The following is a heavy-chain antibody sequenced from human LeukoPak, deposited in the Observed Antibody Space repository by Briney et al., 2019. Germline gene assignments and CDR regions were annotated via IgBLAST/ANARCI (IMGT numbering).Heavy chain of an antibody. J-gene: IGHJ6*02. V-gene: IGHV3-21*01. D-gene: IGHD6-6*01. CDR3: ARGRGYSSSSTDMDV. CDR1: GFTFSSYG. Sequence: PGGSLRLSCAASGFTFSSYGMSWVRQAPGKGLEWVSSISGGSSYTYYADSVKDRFTISRDNAENSLYLQMNSLRAEDTAVYYCARGRGYSSSSTDMDVWGRGTTVTVSS. CDR2: ISGGSSYT.